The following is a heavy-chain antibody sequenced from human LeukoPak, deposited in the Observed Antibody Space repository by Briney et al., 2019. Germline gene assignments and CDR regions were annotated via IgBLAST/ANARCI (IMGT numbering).Heavy chain of an antibody. CDR3: AKDPFGVVITGFDY. V-gene: IGHV3-23*01. J-gene: IGHJ4*02. D-gene: IGHD3-3*01. CDR1: GFTFSSYA. CDR2: ISGSGGST. Sequence: GGSLRLSCAASGFTFSSYAMSWVRQAPGKGLEWVSTISGSGGSTYYADSVKGRFTISRDNSKNTLYLQMNSLRAEDTAVYYCAKDPFGVVITGFDYWGQGTLVTVSS.